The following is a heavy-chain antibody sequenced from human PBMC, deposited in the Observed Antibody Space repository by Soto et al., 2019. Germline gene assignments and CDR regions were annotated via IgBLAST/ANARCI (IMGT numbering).Heavy chain of an antibody. Sequence: EVQLVESGGSLVKPGGSLRLSCAASGFTFSSHAMNWVRQAPGKGLEWISSIDSSSSFIYYADSVKCRFTISRDNAKNSVFLHMSSLRADDTAVYYFARDPLYFGEIGYFDYWGQGALVTVSS. CDR3: ARDPLYFGEIGYFDY. J-gene: IGHJ4*02. CDR1: GFTFSSHA. V-gene: IGHV3-21*06. D-gene: IGHD3-10*01. CDR2: IDSSSSFI.